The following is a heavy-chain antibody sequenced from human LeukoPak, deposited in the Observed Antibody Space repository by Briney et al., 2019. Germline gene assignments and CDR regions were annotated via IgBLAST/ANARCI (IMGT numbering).Heavy chain of an antibody. CDR3: TSDYGLYYYYMAL. V-gene: IGHV3-23*01. Sequence: GSLRLSCAGSDYAFYSYAMAWVRQAPGKGLEWVSAISGSGEGTYYSDSVKGRFTISRDNSKDLLYLQMNDLRAEDTAVYYCTSDYGLYYYYMALWGKGTTVTV. CDR1: DYAFYSYA. J-gene: IGHJ6*03. D-gene: IGHD4/OR15-4a*01. CDR2: ISGSGEGT.